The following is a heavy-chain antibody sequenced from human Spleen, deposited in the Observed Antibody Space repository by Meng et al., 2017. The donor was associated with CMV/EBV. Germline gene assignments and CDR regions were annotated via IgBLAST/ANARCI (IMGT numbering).Heavy chain of an antibody. Sequence: SGFNFSSCSMNWVRQATGKGLEWVSCISGNSYYIYYADSVKGRFTISRDNAKKSLYLQMNSLRDEDTAVYYCAVIGYCSTTTCPDYWGQGTLVTVSS. CDR2: ISGNSYYI. CDR3: AVIGYCSTTTCPDY. V-gene: IGHV3-21*01. J-gene: IGHJ4*02. D-gene: IGHD2-2*01. CDR1: GFNFSSCS.